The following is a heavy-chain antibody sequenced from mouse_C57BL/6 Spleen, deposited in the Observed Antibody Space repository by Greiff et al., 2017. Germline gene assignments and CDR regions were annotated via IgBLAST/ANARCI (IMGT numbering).Heavy chain of an antibody. Sequence: EVHLVESEGGLVQPGSSMKLSCTASGFTFSDYYMAWVRQVPEKGLEWVANINYDGSSTYYLDSLKSRFIISRDNAKNILYLQMSSLKSEDTATYYCARDQYYGSSYRYFDYWGQGTTLTVSS. CDR3: ARDQYYGSSYRYFDY. J-gene: IGHJ2*01. V-gene: IGHV5-16*01. D-gene: IGHD1-1*01. CDR2: INYDGSST. CDR1: GFTFSDYY.